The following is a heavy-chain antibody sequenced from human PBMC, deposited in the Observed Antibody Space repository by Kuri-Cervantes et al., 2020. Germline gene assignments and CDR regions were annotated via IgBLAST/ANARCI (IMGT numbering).Heavy chain of an antibody. D-gene: IGHD3-22*01. CDR3: ARGFTMIVVGVANY. CDR1: GYTFTSYA. V-gene: IGHV7-4-1*02. CDR2: INTNTGNP. J-gene: IGHJ4*02. Sequence: ASVKVSCKASGYTFTSYAMNWVRQAPGQGLEWLGWINTNTGNPTYAQGFTGRFVFSLDTSVSTAYLQISSLKGEDTAVYYCARGFTMIVVGVANYWGQGTLVTVSS.